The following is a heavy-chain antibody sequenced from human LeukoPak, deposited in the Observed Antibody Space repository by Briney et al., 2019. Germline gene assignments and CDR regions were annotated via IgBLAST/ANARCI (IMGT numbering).Heavy chain of an antibody. V-gene: IGHV3-30*18. J-gene: IGHJ4*02. CDR2: ISYDGSNK. CDR3: AKFLFEEILPEY. Sequence: PGRSLRLSCAASGFTFSSYGMHWVRQAPGKGLEWVAIISYDGSNKNHSDSVKGRFTISRDNSKNTLYLQMNSLRAEDTAVYFCAKFLFEEILPEYWGQGTLVSVSS. CDR1: GFTFSSYG. D-gene: IGHD3-10*02.